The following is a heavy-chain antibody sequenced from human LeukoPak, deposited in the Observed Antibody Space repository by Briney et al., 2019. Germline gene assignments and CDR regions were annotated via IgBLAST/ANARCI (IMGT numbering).Heavy chain of an antibody. Sequence: PSETLSLTCTVSSGSITSRSYYWGWLRQPPGKGLEWIGSIYYTGTTYHSSSLKSRVTISVDTSDNQFSLKLTSVTAADTAVYYCARQRAYGAYENDFWGQGTLVTVSS. CDR2: IYYTGTT. V-gene: IGHV4-39*01. CDR1: SGSITSRSYY. CDR3: ARQRAYGAYENDF. D-gene: IGHD2-21*01. J-gene: IGHJ4*02.